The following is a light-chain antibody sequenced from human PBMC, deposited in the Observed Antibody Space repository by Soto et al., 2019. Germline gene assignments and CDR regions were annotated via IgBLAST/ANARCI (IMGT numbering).Light chain of an antibody. CDR3: QQSYSTPIT. Sequence: DIQMTQSPSSLSASVGERATLTCRASQSISSYLTWYQQKPGKAPKLLIYAASSLQSGVPSRFSGSGSGTDFTLTISSLQPEDFATYYCQQSYSTPITFGQGTRLEIK. CDR1: QSISSY. J-gene: IGKJ5*01. V-gene: IGKV1-39*01. CDR2: AAS.